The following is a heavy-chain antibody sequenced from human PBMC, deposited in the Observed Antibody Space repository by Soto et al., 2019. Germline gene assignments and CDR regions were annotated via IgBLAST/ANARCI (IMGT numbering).Heavy chain of an antibody. D-gene: IGHD2-21*01. CDR3: AKVPLRPYYFDY. V-gene: IGHV3-23*01. J-gene: IGHJ4*02. Sequence: SRAACGVSFYSSAMACVRKKTGKGLEWVSAISGNGGRTDYAAPVKGRFTISRDNSKNTLYLQMNSLRAEDTAIYYCAKVPLRPYYFDYWGQGSLVTVSS. CDR2: ISGNGGRT. CDR1: GVSFYSSA.